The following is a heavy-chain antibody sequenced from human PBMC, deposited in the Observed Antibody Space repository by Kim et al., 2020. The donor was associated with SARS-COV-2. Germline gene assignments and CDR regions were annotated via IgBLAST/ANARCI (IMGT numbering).Heavy chain of an antibody. J-gene: IGHJ6*02. D-gene: IGHD2-15*01. CDR3: ARRLTAVTPYYGMDV. CDR1: GYIFNTYG. V-gene: IGHV1-18*01. Sequence: ASVKVSCKASGYIFNTYGISWVRQAPGQGLEWMGWINPYNGDTKYAQKLQGRVTMTTDTSTGTAYMELRSLRLDDTATYYFARRLTAVTPYYGMDVWGQGTTVTVSS. CDR2: INPYNGDT.